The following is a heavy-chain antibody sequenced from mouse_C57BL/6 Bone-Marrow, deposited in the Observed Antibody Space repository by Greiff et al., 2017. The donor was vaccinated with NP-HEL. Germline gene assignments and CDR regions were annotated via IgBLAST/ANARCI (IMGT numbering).Heavy chain of an antibody. Sequence: VQLQQSGAALVRPGASVKLSCTASGFNIKDDYMHWVKQRPEQGLEWIGWIDPENGDTEYASKFQGKATITADTSSNTAYLQLSSLTSEDTAVYYCTTGYYAMDYWGQGTSVTVSS. CDR3: TTGYYAMDY. CDR2: IDPENGDT. CDR1: GFNIKDDY. J-gene: IGHJ4*01. V-gene: IGHV14-4*01.